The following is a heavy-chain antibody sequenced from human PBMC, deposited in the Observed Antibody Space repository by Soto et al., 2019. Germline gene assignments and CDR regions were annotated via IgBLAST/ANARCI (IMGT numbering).Heavy chain of an antibody. Sequence: EVQLVESGGGLVQPGGSLRLSCAASGFTVSSNYMSWVRQAPGKGLEWVSLIQSGGSTYYAGSVKGRFTISRDNSKNTLLLQMNSLRAEDTAVYYGERDDVHCSGGRWYGVPMDVGRKWATVCV. D-gene: IGHD2-15*01. V-gene: IGHV3-66*01. J-gene: IGHJ6*03. CDR2: IQSGGST. CDR1: GFTVSSNY. CDR3: ERDDVHCSGGRWYGVPMDV.